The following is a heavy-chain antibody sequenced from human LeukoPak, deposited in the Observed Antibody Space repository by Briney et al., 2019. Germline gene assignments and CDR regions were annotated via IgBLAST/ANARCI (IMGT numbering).Heavy chain of an antibody. CDR2: IYYSGST. V-gene: IGHV4-59*01. CDR3: ARQGPHHYDSSGYYYHY. Sequence: SETLSLTCTVSGGSISSYYWSWIRQPPGKGLEWIGYIYYSGSTNYNPSLKSRVTISVDMSKNQFSLKLSSVTAADTAVYYCARQGPHHYDSSGYYYHYWGQGTLVTVSS. D-gene: IGHD3-22*01. J-gene: IGHJ4*02. CDR1: GGSISSYY.